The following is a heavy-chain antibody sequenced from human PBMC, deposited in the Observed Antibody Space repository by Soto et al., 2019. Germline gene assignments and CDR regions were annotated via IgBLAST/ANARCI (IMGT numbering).Heavy chain of an antibody. CDR1: GFTVSSNY. D-gene: IGHD3-22*01. CDR2: ISYDGSNK. Sequence: LSLTCAASGFTVSSNYMSWVRQAPGKGLEWVAVISYDGSNKYYADSVKGRFTISRDNSKNTLYLQMNSLRAEDTAVYYCARESRSTMIVVVTNYFDYWGQGTLVTVSS. V-gene: IGHV3-30-3*01. J-gene: IGHJ4*02. CDR3: ARESRSTMIVVVTNYFDY.